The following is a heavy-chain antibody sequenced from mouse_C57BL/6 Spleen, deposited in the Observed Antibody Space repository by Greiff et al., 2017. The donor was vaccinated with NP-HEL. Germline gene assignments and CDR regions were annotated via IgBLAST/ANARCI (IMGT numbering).Heavy chain of an antibody. CDR1: GYTFTSYW. V-gene: IGHV1-64*01. D-gene: IGHD2-1*01. CDR3: AGVYGNYVDYYAMDY. CDR2: IHPNSGST. J-gene: IGHJ4*01. Sequence: QVQLQQPGAELVKPGASVKLSCKASGYTFTSYWMHWVKQRPGQGLEWIGMIHPNSGSTNYNEKFKSKATLTVDKSSSTAYMQLSSLTSEDSAVYYCAGVYGNYVDYYAMDYWGQGTSVTVSS.